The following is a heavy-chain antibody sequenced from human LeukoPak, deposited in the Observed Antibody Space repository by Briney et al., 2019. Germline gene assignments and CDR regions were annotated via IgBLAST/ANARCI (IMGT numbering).Heavy chain of an antibody. Sequence: ASVKVSCKASGYTFTSYGISWVRQAPGQGLEWMGWISATNGNTNYAQKLQGRVTMTTDTSTSTAYMELRSLRSDDTAVYYCARDLGATIARGTYYYYGMDVWGQGTTVTVSS. CDR3: ARDLGATIARGTYYYYGMDV. D-gene: IGHD5-12*01. V-gene: IGHV1-18*01. CDR1: GYTFTSYG. CDR2: ISATNGNT. J-gene: IGHJ6*02.